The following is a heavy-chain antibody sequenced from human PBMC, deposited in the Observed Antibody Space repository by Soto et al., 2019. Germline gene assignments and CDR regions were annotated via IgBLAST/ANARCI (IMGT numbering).Heavy chain of an antibody. J-gene: IGHJ5*02. CDR3: ARVPSP. Sequence: SXTLSLNCAVSGGSIRSCGSSWIWIRQPPGKGLEWIGYIYHSGSTYYTYYNPSLKSRVTISVDRSKNQFSLKLSSVTAADTAVYYCARVPSPWGQGTLVTVSS. V-gene: IGHV4-30-2*01. CDR2: IYHSGSTYYT. CDR1: GGSIRSCGSS.